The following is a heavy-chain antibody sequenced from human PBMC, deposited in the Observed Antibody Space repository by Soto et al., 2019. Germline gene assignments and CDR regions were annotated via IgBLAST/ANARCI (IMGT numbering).Heavy chain of an antibody. CDR3: AKRRGAGGHFDY. D-gene: IGHD2-15*01. CDR2: VSIGGST. J-gene: IGHJ4*02. Sequence: GGSLRLSCAASGFTFSSYAMGWVRQGPGKGLEWVAVVSIGGSTHYADSVRGRFTISRDNSKNTLSLQMNSLTAEDTAVYFCAKRRGAGGHFDYWGKGALGTVSS. CDR1: GFTFSSYA. V-gene: IGHV3-23*01.